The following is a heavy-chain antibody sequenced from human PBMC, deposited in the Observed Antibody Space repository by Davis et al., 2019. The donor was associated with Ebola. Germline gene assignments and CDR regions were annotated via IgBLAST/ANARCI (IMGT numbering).Heavy chain of an antibody. J-gene: IGHJ4*02. CDR1: GVSISTHY. CDR3: AERGGSL. D-gene: IGHD3-16*01. Sequence: PSETLSLTCAVSGVSISTHYWNWIRQPPGKGLEWIGSVYYSGYTNYSPSLKSRVTISVDTSKNQFSLNLRSATAADTAVYYCAERGGSLWGQGTLVTVSS. V-gene: IGHV4-59*11. CDR2: VYYSGYT.